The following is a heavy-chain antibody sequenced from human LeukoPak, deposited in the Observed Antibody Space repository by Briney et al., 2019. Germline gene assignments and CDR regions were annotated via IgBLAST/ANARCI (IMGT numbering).Heavy chain of an antibody. CDR1: GDSIRSYY. J-gene: IGHJ4*02. Sequence: SETLSLTCSVSGDSIRSYYWSWIRQPPGKGLEWIGYIYYSGSTNYNPALKSRVTISVDTSKNQFSLKLSSVTAADTAVYYCARGGMNYDILTGYSRPWDYFDYWGQGTLVTVSS. V-gene: IGHV4-59*01. D-gene: IGHD3-9*01. CDR2: IYYSGST. CDR3: ARGGMNYDILTGYSRPWDYFDY.